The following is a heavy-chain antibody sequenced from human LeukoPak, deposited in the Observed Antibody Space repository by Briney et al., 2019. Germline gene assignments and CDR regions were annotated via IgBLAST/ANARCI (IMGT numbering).Heavy chain of an antibody. V-gene: IGHV4-61*02. Sequence: SETLSLTCTVSGGSISSGSYYWSWIRQPAGKGLEWIGRIYTSGSTNYNPSLKSRVTISVDTSKNQFSLKLSFVTAADTAVYYCARYSGSAYYYYYMDVWGKGTTVTISS. J-gene: IGHJ6*03. D-gene: IGHD1-26*01. CDR3: ARYSGSAYYYYYMDV. CDR1: GGSISSGSYY. CDR2: IYTSGST.